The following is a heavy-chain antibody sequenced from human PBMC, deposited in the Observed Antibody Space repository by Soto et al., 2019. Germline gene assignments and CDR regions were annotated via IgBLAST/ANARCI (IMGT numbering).Heavy chain of an antibody. J-gene: IGHJ5*02. Sequence: QVQLVESGGGVVQPGRSLRLSCAASGFTFSSYAMHWVRQAPGKGLEWVAVTSYDGSNKYYADSVKGRFTISRDNSKNTLYLQMNSLRAEDTAVYYCAREDGDYVLSPLFDPWGQGTLVTVSS. CDR2: TSYDGSNK. V-gene: IGHV3-30-3*01. CDR3: AREDGDYVLSPLFDP. CDR1: GFTFSSYA. D-gene: IGHD4-17*01.